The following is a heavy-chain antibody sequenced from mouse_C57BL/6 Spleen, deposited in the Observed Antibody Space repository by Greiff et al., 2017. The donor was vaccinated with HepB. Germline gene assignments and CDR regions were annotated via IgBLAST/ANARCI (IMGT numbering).Heavy chain of an antibody. CDR1: GFTFTAYY. V-gene: IGHV7-3*01. Sequence: EVQLVESGGGLVQPGGSLSLSCAASGFTFTAYYMSWVRQPPGKALEWLGFIRNKANGYTTEYSASVKGRFTISRANSQSILYLQMNALRAEDSATYYCARSGTVEGCYFDVWGTGTTVTVSS. CDR3: ARSGTVEGCYFDV. J-gene: IGHJ1*03. CDR2: IRNKANGYTT. D-gene: IGHD1-1*01.